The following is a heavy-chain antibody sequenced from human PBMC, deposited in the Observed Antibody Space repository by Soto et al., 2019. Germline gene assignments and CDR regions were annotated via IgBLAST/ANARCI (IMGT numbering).Heavy chain of an antibody. CDR1: GFTFSSYA. CDR2: ISYDGSKK. D-gene: IGHD3-3*01. V-gene: IGHV3-30-3*01. J-gene: IGHJ4*02. CDR3: ARTSRLLEWLPAL. Sequence: QVQLVESGGGVVQPGRSLRLSCTAFGFTFSSYAIHWVRQAPGKGLEWVTLISYDGSKKYYADSVKGRFTISRDNSKNPLYLQMNSLRAEDTAVYYCARTSRLLEWLPALWGQGTLVTVSS.